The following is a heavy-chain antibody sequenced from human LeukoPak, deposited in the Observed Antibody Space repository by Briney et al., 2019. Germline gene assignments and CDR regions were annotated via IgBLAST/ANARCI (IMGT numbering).Heavy chain of an antibody. CDR1: GGSISSRSHY. CDR3: ASHLKNGEDFDY. V-gene: IGHV4-39*01. D-gene: IGHD4-17*01. Sequence: SETLSLTCTVSGGSISSRSHYWVWIRQPPGKGLEWLGSIYYSCSTSYNPSLKRRITISVDTSKNQFSLKLSAVTAADTAVYYCASHLKNGEDFDYWGQGTLVTVSS. CDR2: IYYSCST. J-gene: IGHJ4*02.